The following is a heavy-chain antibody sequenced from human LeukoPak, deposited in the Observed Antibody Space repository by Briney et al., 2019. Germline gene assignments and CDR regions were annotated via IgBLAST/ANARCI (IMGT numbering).Heavy chain of an antibody. Sequence: ASVKVSCKASGYTFTSYAMHWVRQAPGQRLEWMGWINAGNGNTKYSQKFQGRVTLTRDTSASTAYMELSSLRSEDTAVYYCARGSSYYYFDYWGQGTLVTVSS. CDR1: GYTFTSYA. CDR3: ARGSSYYYFDY. CDR2: INAGNGNT. D-gene: IGHD2-15*01. J-gene: IGHJ4*02. V-gene: IGHV1-3*01.